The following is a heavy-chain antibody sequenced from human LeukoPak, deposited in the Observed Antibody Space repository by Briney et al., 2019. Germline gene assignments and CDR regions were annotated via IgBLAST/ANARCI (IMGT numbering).Heavy chain of an antibody. J-gene: IGHJ5*02. Sequence: PSETLSLTCTVSGGSINTYYWSCIRQPAGKRLEWIGRIYSTGITTYNPSLKGRVTMSVDASKNQFSLKLSSVTAADTAVYYCARPQSGLGWFDPWGQGILVTVSS. CDR2: IYSTGIT. V-gene: IGHV4-4*07. CDR3: ARPQSGLGWFDP. CDR1: GGSINTYY.